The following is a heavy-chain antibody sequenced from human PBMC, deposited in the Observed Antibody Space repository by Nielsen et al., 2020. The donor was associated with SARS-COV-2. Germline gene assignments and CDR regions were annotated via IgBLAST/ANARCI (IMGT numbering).Heavy chain of an antibody. CDR1: GFTFSSYA. CDR3: ARDDCSGGSCYSFYYYGMDV. J-gene: IGHJ6*02. Sequence: GESLKISCAASGFTFSSYAMHWVRQAPGKGLEWVAVISYDGSNKYYADSVKGRFTISRDNSKNTLYLQMNSLRAEDTAVYYCARDDCSGGSCYSFYYYGMDVWGQGTTVTVS. CDR2: ISYDGSNK. V-gene: IGHV3-30-3*01. D-gene: IGHD2-15*01.